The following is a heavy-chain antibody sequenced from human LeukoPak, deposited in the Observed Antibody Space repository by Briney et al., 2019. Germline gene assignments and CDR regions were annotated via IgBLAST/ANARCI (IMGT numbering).Heavy chain of an antibody. J-gene: IGHJ6*03. CDR1: GGSISSGGYS. D-gene: IGHD2-2*02. V-gene: IGHV4-30-2*01. CDR3: ARGSYCSSTSCYRGIPVHMDV. Sequence: SETLSLTCAVSGGSISSGGYSWSWIRQPPGKGLEWIGYIYHSGSTYYNPSLKSRVTISVDRSKNQFSLKLSSVTAADTAVYYCARGSYCSSTSCYRGIPVHMDVWGKGTTVTVSS. CDR2: IYHSGST.